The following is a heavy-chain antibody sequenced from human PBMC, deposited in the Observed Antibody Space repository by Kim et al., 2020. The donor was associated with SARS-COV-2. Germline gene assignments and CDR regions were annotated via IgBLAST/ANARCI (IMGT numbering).Heavy chain of an antibody. CDR1: GGSFSGYY. V-gene: IGHV4-34*01. D-gene: IGHD3-10*01. CDR3: ARVAKGITMVRGFWFDP. CDR2: INHSGST. Sequence: SETLSLTCAVYGGSFSGYYWSWIRQPPGKGLEWIGEINHSGSTNYNPSLKSRVTISVDTSKNQFSLKLSSVTAADTAVYYCARVAKGITMVRGFWFDPWGQGTLVTVSS. J-gene: IGHJ5*02.